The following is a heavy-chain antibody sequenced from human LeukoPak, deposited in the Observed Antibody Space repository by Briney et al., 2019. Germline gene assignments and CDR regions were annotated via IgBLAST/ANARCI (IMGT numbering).Heavy chain of an antibody. Sequence: PGGSLRLSCAASGFTFSSYGMHWVRQALGKGLEWVAVISYDGSNKYYADSVKGRFTISRDNSKNTLYLQMNSLRAEDTAVYYCAKDGGLIAAAGINWFDPWGQGTLVTVSS. CDR1: GFTFSSYG. CDR3: AKDGGLIAAAGINWFDP. D-gene: IGHD6-13*01. CDR2: ISYDGSNK. V-gene: IGHV3-30*18. J-gene: IGHJ5*02.